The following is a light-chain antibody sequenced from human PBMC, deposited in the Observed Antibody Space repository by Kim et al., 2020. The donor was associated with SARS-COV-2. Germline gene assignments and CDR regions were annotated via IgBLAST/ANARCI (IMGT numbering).Light chain of an antibody. CDR2: EVD. V-gene: IGLV2-23*02. J-gene: IGLJ3*02. CDR1: SSDIGNYNL. CDR3: CSSAHTNTFFNWV. Sequence: QSALTQPASVSGSPGQSITISCTGTSSDIGNYNLVSWYQQHPGKAPKLMIYEVDKRPSGVSNRFSGSKSGNTASLTISGLQAEDEADYYCCSSAHTNTFFNWVFGGGTQLTVL.